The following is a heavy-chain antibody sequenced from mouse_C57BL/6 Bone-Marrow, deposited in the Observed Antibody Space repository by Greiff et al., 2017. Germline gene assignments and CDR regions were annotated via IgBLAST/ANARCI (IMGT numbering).Heavy chain of an antibody. V-gene: IGHV5-4*01. D-gene: IGHD1-1*01. Sequence: EVHLVESGGGLVKPGGSLKLSCAASGFTFSSYAMSWVRQTPEKRLEWVATISDGGSYTYYPDNVKGRFTISSDNDKNNLYLQMSHLKSEHTAMYSCARDPSSYYYGSSWFAYWGQGTLVTVSA. CDR3: ARDPSSYYYGSSWFAY. CDR2: ISDGGSYT. CDR1: GFTFSSYA. J-gene: IGHJ3*01.